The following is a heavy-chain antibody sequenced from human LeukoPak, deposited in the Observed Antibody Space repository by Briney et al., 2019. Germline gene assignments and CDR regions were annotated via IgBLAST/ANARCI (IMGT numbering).Heavy chain of an antibody. V-gene: IGHV4-34*01. D-gene: IGHD4-11*01. Sequence: SETLSLTCAVYGGSFSVYYWSWIRQPPGKGLEWIGEINHSGSTNYNPSLKSRVTISVDTSKNQFSLKLSSVTAADTAVYYCARGEVIDYSLNYWGQGTLVTVSS. CDR1: GGSFSVYY. CDR3: ARGEVIDYSLNY. J-gene: IGHJ4*02. CDR2: INHSGST.